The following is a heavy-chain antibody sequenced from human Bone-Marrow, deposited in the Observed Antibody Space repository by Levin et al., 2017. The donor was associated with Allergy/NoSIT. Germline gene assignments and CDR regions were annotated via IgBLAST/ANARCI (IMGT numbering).Heavy chain of an antibody. CDR1: GYSFTSYW. J-gene: IGHJ6*03. V-gene: IGHV5-10-1*01. Sequence: RGESLKISCKGSGYSFTSYWISWVRQMPGKGLEWMGRIDPSDSYTNYSPSFQGHVTISADKSISTAYLQWSSLKASDTAMYYCARHPLRGYGSSTSCYGALYYMDVWGKGTTVTVSS. D-gene: IGHD2-2*01. CDR3: ARHPLRGYGSSTSCYGALYYMDV. CDR2: IDPSDSYT.